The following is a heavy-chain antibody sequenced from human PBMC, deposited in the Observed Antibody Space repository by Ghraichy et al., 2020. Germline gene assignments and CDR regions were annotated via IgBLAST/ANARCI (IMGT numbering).Heavy chain of an antibody. CDR2: IKSKADGGTT. CDR1: GFTFSNAW. V-gene: IGHV3-15*07. Sequence: GGSLRLSCAASGFTFSNAWINWVRQAPGKGLEWVGRIKSKADGGTTDYAAPVKGRFTISRDDSKNTLYLQMNSLKTEDTAVYYCTTINRYSGYDLGTVMDYWGQGTLVTVSS. CDR3: TTINRYSGYDLGTVMDY. J-gene: IGHJ4*02. D-gene: IGHD5-12*01.